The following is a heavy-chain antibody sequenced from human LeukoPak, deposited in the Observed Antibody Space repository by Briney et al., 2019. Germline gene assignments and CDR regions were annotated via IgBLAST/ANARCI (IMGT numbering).Heavy chain of an antibody. Sequence: KPSETLSLTCTVSGGSISSSSYYWGWIRQPPGKGLEWIGSIYYSGDTYYNPSLKSRVTISVDKSKNQFSLKLSSVTAADTARYYCARGEYSGYEDINWFDPWGQGTLVTVSS. D-gene: IGHD5-12*01. CDR1: GGSISSSSYY. CDR2: IYYSGDT. V-gene: IGHV4-39*07. CDR3: ARGEYSGYEDINWFDP. J-gene: IGHJ5*02.